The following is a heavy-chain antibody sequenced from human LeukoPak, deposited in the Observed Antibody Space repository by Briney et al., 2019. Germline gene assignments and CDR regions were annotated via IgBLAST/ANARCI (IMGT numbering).Heavy chain of an antibody. CDR1: GGSISSSSYY. V-gene: IGHV4-39*01. CDR2: IYYSGST. CDR3: ARSDTNRGFDY. D-gene: IGHD1-14*01. J-gene: IGHJ4*02. Sequence: PPETLSLTCTVSGGSISSSSYYWGWIRQPPGKGLEWIGSIYYSGSTYYNPSLKSRVTISVDTSKNQFSLKLSSVTAADTAVYYCARSDTNRGFDYWGQGTLVTVSS.